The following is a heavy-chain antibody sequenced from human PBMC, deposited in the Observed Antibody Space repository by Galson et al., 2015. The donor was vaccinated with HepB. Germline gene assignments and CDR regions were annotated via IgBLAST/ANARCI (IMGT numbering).Heavy chain of an antibody. V-gene: IGHV1-46*01. CDR2: INPSGGST. J-gene: IGHJ4*02. Sequence: SVKVSCKASGYTFTSYYMHWVRQAPGQVLEWMGIINPSGGSTSYAQKFQGRVTMTRDTSTSTVYMELSSLRSEDTAVYYCARDGGVCSSTSCYSDYWGQGTLVTVSS. CDR3: ARDGGVCSSTSCYSDY. CDR1: GYTFTSYY. D-gene: IGHD2-2*01.